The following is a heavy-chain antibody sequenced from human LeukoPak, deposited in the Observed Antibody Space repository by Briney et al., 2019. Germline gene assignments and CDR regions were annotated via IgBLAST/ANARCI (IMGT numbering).Heavy chain of an antibody. Sequence: ASVKVSCKAFGYTFISYGVTWVRQAPGQGLEWMGWISGYNGYTNYAQNCQDRVTMTTDTSTNTAYMELRSLRSDDTAVYYCARLGYCTNGVCYRKHNRLDPWGQGTLVTVSP. CDR3: ARLGYCTNGVCYRKHNRLDP. D-gene: IGHD2-8*01. CDR2: ISGYNGYT. CDR1: GYTFISYG. J-gene: IGHJ5*02. V-gene: IGHV1-18*01.